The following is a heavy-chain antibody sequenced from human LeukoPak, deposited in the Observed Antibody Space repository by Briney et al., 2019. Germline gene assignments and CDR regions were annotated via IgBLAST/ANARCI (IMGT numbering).Heavy chain of an antibody. CDR3: AKAASPTTRYFDY. D-gene: IGHD1-26*01. CDR2: ISGSGDST. CDR1: GFAFSSYA. J-gene: IGHJ4*02. Sequence: GGSLRLSCAASGFAFSSYAMSWVRQAPGKGLEWVSAISGSGDSTYYADSVKGRFTISRDNSKNTLYLQMNSLRAEDTAVYYCAKAASPTTRYFDYWGQGTLVTVSS. V-gene: IGHV3-23*01.